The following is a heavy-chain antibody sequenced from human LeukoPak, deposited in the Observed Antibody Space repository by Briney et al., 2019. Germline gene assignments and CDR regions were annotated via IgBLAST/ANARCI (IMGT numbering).Heavy chain of an antibody. CDR2: ISGSGGST. J-gene: IGHJ4*02. V-gene: IGHV3-23*01. CDR1: GFTFSSYA. CDR3: AKRSYYYDSSGYTEIDY. Sequence: PGGSLRLSCAASGFTFSSYAMSWVRQAPGKGLEWVSAISGSGGSTYYADSVKGRFTISRDNSKNTLCLQMNSLRAEDTAVYYCAKRSYYYDSSGYTEIDYWGQGTLVTVSS. D-gene: IGHD3-22*01.